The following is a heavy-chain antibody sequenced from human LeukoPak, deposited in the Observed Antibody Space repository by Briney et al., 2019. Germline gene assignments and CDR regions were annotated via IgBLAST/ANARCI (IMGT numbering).Heavy chain of an antibody. Sequence: SETLSLTCAVSGYSISSGYSWGWIRQPPGKGLEWIGSIYHSGSTYYNPSLKSRVTISVDTSKNQFSLKLSSVTAADTAVYYCARVAYSGGWAYFDYWGQGTLFTVSS. CDR3: ARVAYSGGWAYFDY. CDR2: IYHSGST. D-gene: IGHD6-19*01. V-gene: IGHV4-38-2*01. CDR1: GYSISSGYS. J-gene: IGHJ4*02.